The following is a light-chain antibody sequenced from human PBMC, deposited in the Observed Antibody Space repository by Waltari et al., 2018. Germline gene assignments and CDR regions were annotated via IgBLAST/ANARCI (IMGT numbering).Light chain of an antibody. CDR2: NAS. CDR1: QTVGTH. J-gene: IGKJ3*01. CDR3: QHRDNWLFT. V-gene: IGKV3-11*01. Sequence: EIVLTQSPVTLSLSPGERATLPCRASQTVGTHRAWYQHKPGQAPRLLIYNASLRASGIPARFSGSGSGTDFTLTISHLEPEDFAFYYCQHRDNWLFTFGPGTKVEVK.